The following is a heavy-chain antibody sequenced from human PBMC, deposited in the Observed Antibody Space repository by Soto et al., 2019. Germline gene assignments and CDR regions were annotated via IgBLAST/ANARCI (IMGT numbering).Heavy chain of an antibody. CDR2: IIPIFGTA. Sequence: ASVKVSCKASGGTFSSYAISWVRQAPGQGLEWMGGIIPIFGTANYAQKFQGRVTITADESTSTAYMELSSLRSEDTAVYYCARRDTEGIVGATDAGGYYFDYWGQGTLVTVSS. CDR1: GGTFSSYA. J-gene: IGHJ4*02. V-gene: IGHV1-69*13. CDR3: ARRDTEGIVGATDAGGYYFDY. D-gene: IGHD1-26*01.